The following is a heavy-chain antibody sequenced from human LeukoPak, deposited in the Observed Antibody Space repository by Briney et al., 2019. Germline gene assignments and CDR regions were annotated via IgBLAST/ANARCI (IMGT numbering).Heavy chain of an antibody. V-gene: IGHV3-74*01. CDR3: ARVPYNWNDVLDY. Sequence: QAGGSLRLSCAASGFTFSSYWMHWVRQSPGKGLVWVSRIDSDGGSTTYADSVKGRFTISRDNAKNTLYLQMHSLRSEDTAVYYCARVPYNWNDVLDYWGQGTLVTVSS. CDR1: GFTFSSYW. CDR2: IDSDGGST. D-gene: IGHD1-20*01. J-gene: IGHJ4*02.